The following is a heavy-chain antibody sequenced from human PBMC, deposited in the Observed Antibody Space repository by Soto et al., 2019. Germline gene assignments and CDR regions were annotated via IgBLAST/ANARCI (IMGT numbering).Heavy chain of an antibody. Sequence: PSETLSLTCAVYGGSFSGYYWSWIRQPPGKGLEWIGEINHSGSTNYNPSLKSRVTISVDTSKNQFSLKLSSVTAADTAVYYCARGPDVVGTFDPWGQGTLVTVSS. J-gene: IGHJ5*02. D-gene: IGHD1-26*01. CDR1: GGSFSGYY. CDR3: ARGPDVVGTFDP. CDR2: INHSGST. V-gene: IGHV4-34*01.